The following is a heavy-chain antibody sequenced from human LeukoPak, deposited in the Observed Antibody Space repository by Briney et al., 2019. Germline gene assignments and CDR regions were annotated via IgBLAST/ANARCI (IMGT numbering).Heavy chain of an antibody. V-gene: IGHV3-21*01. CDR3: ARETYYDILTGTFDY. CDR2: ISSSSSYI. J-gene: IGHJ4*02. D-gene: IGHD3-9*01. Sequence: GGSLRLSCAASGFTFSSYSMNWVHQAPGKGLEWVSSISSSSSYIYYADSVKGRFTISRDNAKNSLYLQMNSLRAEDTAVYYCARETYYDILTGTFDYWGQGTLVTVSS. CDR1: GFTFSSYS.